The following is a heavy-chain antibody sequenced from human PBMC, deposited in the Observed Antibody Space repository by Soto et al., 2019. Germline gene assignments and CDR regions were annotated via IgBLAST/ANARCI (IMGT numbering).Heavy chain of an antibody. J-gene: IGHJ4*02. CDR2: IYYSGST. D-gene: IGHD2-15*01. CDR3: ARTKRDIVVVVAAPHFDS. V-gene: IGHV4-59*01. CDR1: GGSISSYY. Sequence: PSETLSLTCTVSGGSISSYYWSWIRQPPGKGLEWIGYIYYSGSTNYNPSLKSRVTISVDTSKNQFSLKLSSVTAADTAVYYCARTKRDIVVVVAAPHFDSWGQGTLVTVSS.